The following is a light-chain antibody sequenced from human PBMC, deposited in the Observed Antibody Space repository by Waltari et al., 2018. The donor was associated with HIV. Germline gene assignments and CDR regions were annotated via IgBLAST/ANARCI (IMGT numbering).Light chain of an antibody. CDR3: QQLNSYPLT. J-gene: IGKJ4*01. Sequence: IQLTQSPSFLSASVGDRVTITCRASQGISTFLAWYQQKPGKAPKLLISAASALQSGIPSRFSGSGSGTEFTLTISNLQPEDFATYYCQQLNSYPLTFGGGTKVEIK. CDR2: AAS. CDR1: QGISTF. V-gene: IGKV1-9*01.